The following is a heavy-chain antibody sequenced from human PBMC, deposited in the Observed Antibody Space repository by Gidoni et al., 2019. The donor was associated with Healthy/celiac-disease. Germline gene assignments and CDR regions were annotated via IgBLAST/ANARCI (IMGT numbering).Heavy chain of an antibody. V-gene: IGHV4-34*01. D-gene: IGHD6-13*01. CDR3: ARVGRVQQLVQNYFDY. CDR2: INHSGST. Sequence: QVQLQQWGAGLLKPSETLSLTCAVYGGSFSGYYWRWIRQPPGKGLEWIGEINHSGSTNYNPSLKSRVTISVDTSKNQFSLKLSSVTAADTAVYYCARVGRVQQLVQNYFDYWGQGTLVTVSS. CDR1: GGSFSGYY. J-gene: IGHJ4*02.